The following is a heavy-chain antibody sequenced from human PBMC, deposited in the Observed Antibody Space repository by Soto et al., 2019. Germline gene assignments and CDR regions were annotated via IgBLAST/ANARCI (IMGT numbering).Heavy chain of an antibody. Sequence: ASVKVSCKASGGTFSSYAISWVRQAPGQGLEWMGGIIPIFGTASYAQKFQGRVTITADKSTSTAYMELSSLRSEDTAVYYCAREGGYCSGGSCYHGMDVWGQGTTVTAP. CDR1: GGTFSSYA. J-gene: IGHJ6*02. CDR3: AREGGYCSGGSCYHGMDV. D-gene: IGHD2-15*01. V-gene: IGHV1-69*06. CDR2: IIPIFGTA.